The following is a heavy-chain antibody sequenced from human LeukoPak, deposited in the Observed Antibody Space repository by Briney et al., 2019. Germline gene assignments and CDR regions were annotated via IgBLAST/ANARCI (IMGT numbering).Heavy chain of an antibody. J-gene: IGHJ4*02. CDR3: ARYAEYSSI. CDR1: DGSISSYY. CDR2: IYYSGST. Sequence: SETLSLTCTISDGSISSYYWSWIRQPPGKGLEWIGYIYYSGSTNYNPSLKSRVTISVDTSKNQFSLKLSSVTAADTAVYYCARYAEYSSIWGQGTLVTVSS. D-gene: IGHD6-6*01. V-gene: IGHV4-59*01.